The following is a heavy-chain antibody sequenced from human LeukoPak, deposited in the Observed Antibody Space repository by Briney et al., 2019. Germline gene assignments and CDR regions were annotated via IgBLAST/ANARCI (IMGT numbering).Heavy chain of an antibody. J-gene: IGHJ1*01. Sequence: TSETLSLTCTVSGGSISSYYWSWIRQPPGKGLEWIGYIYYSGSTNYNPSLKSRVTISVDTSKNQFSLKLSSVTAADTAVYYCAREDSTVAFQHWGQGTLVTVSS. V-gene: IGHV4-59*08. CDR3: AREDSTVAFQH. D-gene: IGHD4-17*01. CDR1: GGSISSYY. CDR2: IYYSGST.